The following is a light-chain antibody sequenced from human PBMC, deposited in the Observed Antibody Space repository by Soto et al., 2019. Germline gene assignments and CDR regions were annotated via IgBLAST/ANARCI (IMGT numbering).Light chain of an antibody. J-gene: IGKJ5*01. CDR2: RTS. CDR1: QSVSSSY. Sequence: EIVLTQSPGTLSLSPGERATLSCRASQSVSSSYLAWYQQKPGQAPRLLMFRTSSRATGFPARFSGSGSGTEFNLTISSLQSEDFAVYYCQQYHNWPMTFGQGTRLEIK. CDR3: QQYHNWPMT. V-gene: IGKV3-15*01.